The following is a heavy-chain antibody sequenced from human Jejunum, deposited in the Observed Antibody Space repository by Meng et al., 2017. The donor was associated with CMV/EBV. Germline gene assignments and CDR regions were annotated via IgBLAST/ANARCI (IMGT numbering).Heavy chain of an antibody. V-gene: IGHV7-4-1*02. J-gene: IGHJ4*02. D-gene: IGHD4-11*01. Sequence: VLLVPSGSELKKPGASVKVSWKASRSYFTNYAMNWVRQAPGQGREWMGWSNTNTGNTYYAQDFTGRFVISLDTSVSTAYLQISGLKAEDTAVYYCAPGPAYDYRSSYYFDYWGQGTLVTVSS. CDR2: SNTNTGNT. CDR3: APGPAYDYRSSYYFDY. CDR1: RSYFTNYA.